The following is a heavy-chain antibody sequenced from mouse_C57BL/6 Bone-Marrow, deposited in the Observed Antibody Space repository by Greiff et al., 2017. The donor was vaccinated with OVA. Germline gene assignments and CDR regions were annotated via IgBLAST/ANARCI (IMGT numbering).Heavy chain of an antibody. D-gene: IGHD1-1*01. CDR3: ARPPIYYYGSSYFDY. CDR1: GYTFTSYD. J-gene: IGHJ2*01. V-gene: IGHV1-85*01. CDR2: IYPRDGST. Sequence: QVQLQQSGPELVKPGASVKLSCKASGYTFTSYDINWVKQRPGQGLEWIGWIYPRDGSTKYNEKFKGKATLTVDTSSSTAYMELHSLTSEDSAVYFWARPPIYYYGSSYFDYWGQGTTLTVSS.